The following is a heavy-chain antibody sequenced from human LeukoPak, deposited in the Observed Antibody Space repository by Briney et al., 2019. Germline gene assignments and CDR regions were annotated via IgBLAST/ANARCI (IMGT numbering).Heavy chain of an antibody. V-gene: IGHV1-2*02. CDR2: INPNSGGT. Sequence: ASVKVSCKASGGTFSSYAISWVRQAPGQGLEWMGWINPNSGGTNYAQKFQGRVTMTRDTSISTAYMELSRLRSDDTAVYYCARFVVVPAAIADYFDYWGQGTLVTVSS. CDR3: ARFVVVPAAIADYFDY. J-gene: IGHJ4*02. D-gene: IGHD2-2*02. CDR1: GGTFSSYA.